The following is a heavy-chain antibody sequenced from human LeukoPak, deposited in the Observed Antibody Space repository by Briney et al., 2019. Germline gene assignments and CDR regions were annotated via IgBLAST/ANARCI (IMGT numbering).Heavy chain of an antibody. CDR2: INPNSGGT. CDR1: GYTFTGYY. J-gene: IGHJ6*02. V-gene: IGHV1-2*04. CDR3: ARGGGAAPYYYYGMDV. D-gene: IGHD2-15*01. Sequence: ASVKVSCKASGYTFTGYYMHWVRQAPGQGLEWMGWINPNSGGTNYAQKFQGWVTMTRDTSISTAYMELSRLRSDDTAVYYCARGGGAAPYYYYGMDVWGQGTTVTVSS.